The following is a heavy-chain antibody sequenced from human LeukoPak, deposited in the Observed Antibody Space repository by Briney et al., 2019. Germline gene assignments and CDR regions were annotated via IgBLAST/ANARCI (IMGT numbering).Heavy chain of an antibody. CDR3: ARHAAPHTMFRGRLNWFDP. Sequence: SETLSLTCTVSGGSISSSSYYWGWIRQPPGKGLEWIGSIYYSGSTYYNPSLKSRVTISVDTSKNQFSLKLSSVTAADTAVYYCARHAAPHTMFRGRLNWFDPWGQGTLVTVSS. CDR1: GGSISSSSYY. V-gene: IGHV4-39*01. D-gene: IGHD3-10*02. CDR2: IYYSGST. J-gene: IGHJ5*02.